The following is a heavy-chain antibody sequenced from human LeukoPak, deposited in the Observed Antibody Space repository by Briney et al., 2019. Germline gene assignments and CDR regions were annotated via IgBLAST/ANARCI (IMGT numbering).Heavy chain of an antibody. J-gene: IGHJ4*02. CDR1: GLSLSTTGVA. CDR3: VQRIGRGARPFDY. V-gene: IGHV2-5*02. Sequence: SGPTLVKPTQTLTLTCTLSGLSLSTTGVAVGWIRQPPGKALEWLALVFWDDDKRYSPSLKTRLTITRDTPKNQAVLTMTNMDPVDTATYYCVQRIGRGARPFDYWGQGTLVTVSS. CDR2: VFWDDDK. D-gene: IGHD4/OR15-4a*01.